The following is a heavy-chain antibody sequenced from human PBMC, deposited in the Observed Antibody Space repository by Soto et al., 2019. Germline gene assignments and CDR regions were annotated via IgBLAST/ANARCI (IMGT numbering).Heavy chain of an antibody. J-gene: IGHJ4*02. V-gene: IGHV1-46*01. Sequence: QVQLVQSGAEVKKPGASVKLSCRTSGYTFTHYYIHWVRQAPGQGLEWLAIINPASGSTNYAQDFPGRVTLTRDTSTTTVYMELSGLRAEDTAIFYCARDLAAGDHWGQGTLVTVSS. CDR1: GYTFTHYY. CDR2: INPASGST. D-gene: IGHD6-25*01. CDR3: ARDLAAGDH.